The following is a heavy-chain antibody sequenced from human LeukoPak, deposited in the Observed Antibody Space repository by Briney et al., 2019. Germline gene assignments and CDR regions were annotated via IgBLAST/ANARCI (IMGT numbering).Heavy chain of an antibody. V-gene: IGHV3-23*01. CDR3: AKAIYSGSWYFDY. D-gene: IGHD6-13*01. Sequence: GGSLRLSCAASGFTFSSYVMSWVRQAPGKGLERVSLISGTGGNTYYADSVKGRFTISRDNSKNALYLQMSSLSAEDTAVYYCAKAIYSGSWYFDYWGQGTLVTVSS. J-gene: IGHJ4*02. CDR1: GFTFSSYV. CDR2: ISGTGGNT.